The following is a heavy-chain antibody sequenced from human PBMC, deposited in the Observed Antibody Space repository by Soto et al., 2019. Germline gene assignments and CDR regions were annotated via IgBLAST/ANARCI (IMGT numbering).Heavy chain of an antibody. CDR1: GGTFSSYG. D-gene: IGHD3-3*01. Sequence: ASVKVSCKASGGTFSSYGISWVRQAPGQGLEWMGWISAYNGNTNYAQKLQGRVTMTTDTSTSTAYMELRSLRSDDTAVYYCAREAITIFGVVSHDAFDIWGQGTMVTVSS. CDR2: ISAYNGNT. J-gene: IGHJ3*02. V-gene: IGHV1-18*01. CDR3: AREAITIFGVVSHDAFDI.